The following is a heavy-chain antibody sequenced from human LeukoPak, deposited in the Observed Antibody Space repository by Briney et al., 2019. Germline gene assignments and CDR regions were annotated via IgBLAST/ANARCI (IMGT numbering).Heavy chain of an antibody. CDR2: ITGGGSGI. Sequence: PGGSLRLSCAASVFTFSNYAMSWVRQAPGKGLEWVSAITGGGSGIYYADSMKSRFTISRDNSKNTLYLQINSLRAEDTAVYYCAKWGDYDVLTGYYVSDYWGQGTLVTVSS. CDR1: VFTFSNYA. CDR3: AKWGDYDVLTGYYVSDY. J-gene: IGHJ4*02. D-gene: IGHD3-9*01. V-gene: IGHV3-23*01.